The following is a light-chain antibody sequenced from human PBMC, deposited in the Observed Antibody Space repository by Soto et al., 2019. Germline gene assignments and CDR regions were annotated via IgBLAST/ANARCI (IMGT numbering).Light chain of an antibody. CDR2: GAS. V-gene: IGKV3-15*01. CDR3: QQYNNWPPYT. Sequence: EIVMTQSPATLSVSPGERATLSCRASQSVSSNLAWYQQKPGQAPRLLIYGASTRATGIPARFSGSGSGTEFTLTISSLQSADFAVYYCQQYNNWPPYTFGQGTKVDTK. CDR1: QSVSSN. J-gene: IGKJ2*01.